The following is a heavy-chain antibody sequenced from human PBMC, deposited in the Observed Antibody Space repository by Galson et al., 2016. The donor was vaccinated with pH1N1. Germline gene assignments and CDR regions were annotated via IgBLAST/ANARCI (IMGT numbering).Heavy chain of an antibody. CDR2: ITGSGGRT. D-gene: IGHD2-8*01. Sequence: SLRLSCAASGFRFSNYAMTWVRQAPGKGLEWVSGITGSGGRTSYGDAVKGRFTISRDNSKNTLYLQMDSLRVEDTAVYYCGKPPVSVMLYGTDDWGQGTTVTVSS. V-gene: IGHV3-23*01. CDR3: GKPPVSVMLYGTDD. CDR1: GFRFSNYA. J-gene: IGHJ6*02.